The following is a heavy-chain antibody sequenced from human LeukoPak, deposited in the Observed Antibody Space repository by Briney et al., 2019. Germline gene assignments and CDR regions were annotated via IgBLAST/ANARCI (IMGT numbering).Heavy chain of an antibody. CDR3: AKNGDY. CDR1: GFTFSNYA. V-gene: IGHV3-30*04. D-gene: IGHD3-16*01. Sequence: PGRSLRLSCAASGFTFSNYAMHWVRQAPGKGLEWVAVVSAAGSDGFYADSVKGRFTISRDNSKDTLYLQMNSLRAEDTAVYYCAKNGDYWGQGTLVTVSS. J-gene: IGHJ4*02. CDR2: VSAAGSDG.